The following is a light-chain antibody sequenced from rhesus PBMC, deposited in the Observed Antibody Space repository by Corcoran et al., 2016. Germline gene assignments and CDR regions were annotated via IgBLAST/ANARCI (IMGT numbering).Light chain of an antibody. J-gene: IGKJ2*01. Sequence: VVMTQSPLSLPITPGQPASISCRPRQSLVHSDGKTYLNWLQQKTVQPPRGLIYHISNRGSGVPDRLSGGGAGTDFTLKSSRVEAEDVGLYYCMQGTHLPYSFGQGTKVEIK. V-gene: IGKV2S8*01. CDR1: QSLVHSDGKTY. CDR3: MQGTHLPYS. CDR2: HIS.